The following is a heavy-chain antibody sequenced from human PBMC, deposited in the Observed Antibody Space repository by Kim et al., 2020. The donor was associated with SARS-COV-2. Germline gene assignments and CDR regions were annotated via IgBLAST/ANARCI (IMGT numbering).Heavy chain of an antibody. J-gene: IGHJ5*02. Sequence: ASVKVSCKASGYTFTGYYMHWVRQAPGQGLEWMGWINPNSGGTNYAQKFQGRVTMTRDTSISTAYMELSRLRSDDTAVYYCAREASYSQWPNWFDPWGQGTLVTVSS. CDR1: GYTFTGYY. CDR2: INPNSGGT. D-gene: IGHD6-19*01. V-gene: IGHV1-2*02. CDR3: AREASYSQWPNWFDP.